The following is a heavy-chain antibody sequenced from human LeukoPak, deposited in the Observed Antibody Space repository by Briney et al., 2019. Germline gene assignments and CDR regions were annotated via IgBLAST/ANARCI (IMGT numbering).Heavy chain of an antibody. J-gene: IGHJ6*02. Sequence: GGSLRLSCAASGFTFGSYSMNWVRQAPGKGLEWVSYISSSSSTIYYADSVKGRFTISRDNAKNSLYLQMNSLRAEDTAVYYCAREGAIPSPGSYYYGMDVWGQGTTVTGSS. CDR3: AREGAIPSPGSYYYGMDV. V-gene: IGHV3-48*01. D-gene: IGHD2-2*02. CDR2: ISSSSSTI. CDR1: GFTFGSYS.